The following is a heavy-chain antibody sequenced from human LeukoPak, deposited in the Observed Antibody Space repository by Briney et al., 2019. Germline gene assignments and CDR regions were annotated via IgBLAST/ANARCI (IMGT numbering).Heavy chain of an antibody. D-gene: IGHD4-17*01. J-gene: IGHJ3*02. CDR1: GFSLSTSGVF. V-gene: IGHV2-70*01. Sequence: SGPTLVNPTQTLTLTCTVSGFSLSTSGVFVSWIRQPPRKALEWLAHIDWDDDKYYTTSLETRLTISKDTSKNQVVLTMTNMDPVDTATYYCARNYGDSGRGAFDIWGQGTMVTVSS. CDR2: IDWDDDK. CDR3: ARNYGDSGRGAFDI.